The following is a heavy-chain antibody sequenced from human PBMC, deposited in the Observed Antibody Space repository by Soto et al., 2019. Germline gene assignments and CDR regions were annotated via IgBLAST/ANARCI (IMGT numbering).Heavy chain of an antibody. Sequence: GESLKISCKGSGYSFTSYWISWVRQMPGKGLEWMGRIDPSDSYTNYSPSFQGHVTISADKSISTAYLQWSSLKASDTAMYYCARQLQDSSGYYDTYYYYGMDVWGQGTTVTVSS. V-gene: IGHV5-10-1*01. CDR3: ARQLQDSSGYYDTYYYYGMDV. D-gene: IGHD3-22*01. CDR1: GYSFTSYW. CDR2: IDPSDSYT. J-gene: IGHJ6*02.